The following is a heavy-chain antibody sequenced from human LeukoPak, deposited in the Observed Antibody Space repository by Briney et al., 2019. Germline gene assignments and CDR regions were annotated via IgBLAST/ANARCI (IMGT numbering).Heavy chain of an antibody. CDR1: GYTFTSYG. J-gene: IGHJ4*02. D-gene: IGHD4-23*01. V-gene: IGHV1-18*01. CDR3: ATKGVVTPRKFDY. Sequence: ASVKVSCKASGYTFTSYGISWVRQAPGQGLEWMGWISAYNGNTDYAQKLQGRVTMTTDTSTSTAYMELSSLRSEDTAVYYCATKGVVTPRKFDYWGQGTLVTVSS. CDR2: ISAYNGNT.